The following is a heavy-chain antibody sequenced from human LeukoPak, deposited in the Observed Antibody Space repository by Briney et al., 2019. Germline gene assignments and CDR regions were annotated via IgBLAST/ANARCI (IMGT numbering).Heavy chain of an antibody. D-gene: IGHD3-22*01. Sequence: SETLSLTCTVSGGSISSSSYYWSWIRQPAGKGLEWIGRIYTSGSTNYNPSLKSRVTMSVDTSKNQFSLKLSSVTAADTAVYYCARGEFYYDSSGYYDWGQGTLVTVSS. CDR2: IYTSGST. J-gene: IGHJ4*02. CDR1: GGSISSSSYY. CDR3: ARGEFYYDSSGYYD. V-gene: IGHV4-61*02.